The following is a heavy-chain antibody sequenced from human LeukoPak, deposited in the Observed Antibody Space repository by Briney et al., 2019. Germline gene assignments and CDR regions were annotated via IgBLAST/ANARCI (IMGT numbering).Heavy chain of an antibody. J-gene: IGHJ4*02. CDR3: AKDAPLDYFDY. V-gene: IGHV3-21*04. CDR1: GFTFSSYS. Sequence: PGGSLRLSCAASGFTFSSYSMNWVRQAPGKGLEWVSSISSSSSYIYYADSVKGRFTISRDNSKNTLYLQMNSLRAEDTAVYYCAKDAPLDYFDYWGQGTLVTVSS. CDR2: ISSSSSYI.